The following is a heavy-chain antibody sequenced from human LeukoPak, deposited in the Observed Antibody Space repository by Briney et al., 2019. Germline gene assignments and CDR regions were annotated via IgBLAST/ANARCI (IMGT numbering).Heavy chain of an antibody. CDR3: ARGLRLPTRARYYYYYMDV. Sequence: ASVKVSCKASGYTFTSYDINWVRQATGQGLGWMGWMNPNSGNTGYAQKFQGRVTITRNTSIGTAYMELSSLRSEDTAVYYCARGLRLPTRARYYYYYMDVWGKGTTVTVSS. V-gene: IGHV1-8*03. CDR2: MNPNSGNT. CDR1: GYTFTSYD. J-gene: IGHJ6*03.